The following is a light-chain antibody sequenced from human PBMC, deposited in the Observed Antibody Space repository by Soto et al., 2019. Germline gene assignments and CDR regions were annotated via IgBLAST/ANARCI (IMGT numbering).Light chain of an antibody. V-gene: IGLV2-23*02. CDR1: NSDIGSYNL. J-gene: IGLJ2*01. Sequence: QSALTQPASVSGSPGQSITISCTGTNSDIGSYNLVSWYQQHPGKAPKFLIYGVTKRPSGVSNRFSGSKSGNTASLTISGLQAEDEADYYCCSYAGSTTHVIFGGGTNSPS. CDR2: GVT. CDR3: CSYAGSTTHVI.